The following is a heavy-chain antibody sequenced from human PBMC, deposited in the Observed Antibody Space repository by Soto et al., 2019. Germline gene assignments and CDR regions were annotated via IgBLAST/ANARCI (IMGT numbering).Heavy chain of an antibody. Sequence: SETLSLTCTVSGGSIGSGDYYWSWIRQPPGKGLEWIGYIYYSGSTYYNPSLKSRVTISVDTSKNQFSLKLSSVTAADTAVYYCARVNYYDSSGYPNWFDPWGQGTLVTVSS. CDR1: GGSIGSGDYY. D-gene: IGHD3-22*01. CDR3: ARVNYYDSSGYPNWFDP. CDR2: IYYSGST. J-gene: IGHJ5*02. V-gene: IGHV4-30-4*01.